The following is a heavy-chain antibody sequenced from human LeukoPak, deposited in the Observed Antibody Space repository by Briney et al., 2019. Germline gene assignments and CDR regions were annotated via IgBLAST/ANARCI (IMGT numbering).Heavy chain of an antibody. J-gene: IGHJ6*03. CDR2: INPNSGGT. CDR3: AREGSGWSTSKSYYYYYYMDV. D-gene: IGHD6-19*01. CDR1: GYTFTGYY. Sequence: ASVKVSCKASGYTFTGYYMHWVRQAPGQGLEWMGWINPNSGGTNYAQKFQGRVTMTRDTSISTAYMELSRLRSDDTAVYYCAREGSGWSTSKSYYYYYYMDVWGKGTTVTISS. V-gene: IGHV1-2*02.